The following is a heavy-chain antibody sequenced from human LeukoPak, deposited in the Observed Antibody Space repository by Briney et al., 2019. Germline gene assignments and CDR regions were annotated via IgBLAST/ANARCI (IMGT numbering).Heavy chain of an antibody. D-gene: IGHD4-11*01. CDR3: ARNRSMTTTPGFDH. CDR1: AYSIRGDDY. CDR2: IYHSGST. Sequence: KPSETLSLTCAVSAYSIRGDDYWGWVRQSPGKGLEWIGSIYHSGSTHYNPSLKSRVTISVDTSKNQFSLTLNSVTAADTAVYYCARNRSMTTTPGFDHWGQGTLVTVSS. V-gene: IGHV4-38-2*01. J-gene: IGHJ4*02.